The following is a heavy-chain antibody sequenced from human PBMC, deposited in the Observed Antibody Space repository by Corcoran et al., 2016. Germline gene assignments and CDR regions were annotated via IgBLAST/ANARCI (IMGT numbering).Heavy chain of an antibody. D-gene: IGHD3-22*01. Sequence: QLQQWGAGLLKPSETLSLTCAVYGGSFSGYYWSWIRQPPGKGLEWIGEINHSGSTNYNPSLKSRVTISVDTSKNQFSLKLSSVTAADTAVYYCSRRDYYDSSGYYYEAYYYGMDVWGQGTTVTVSS. CDR1: GGSFSGYY. J-gene: IGHJ6*02. CDR2: INHSGST. CDR3: SRRDYYDSSGYYYEAYYYGMDV. V-gene: IGHV4-34*01.